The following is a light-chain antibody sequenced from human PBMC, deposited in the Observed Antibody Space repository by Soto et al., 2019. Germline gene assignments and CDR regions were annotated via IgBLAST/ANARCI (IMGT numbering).Light chain of an antibody. CDR1: NSDIGAYDY. V-gene: IGLV2-14*03. CDR3: LSHTTRRIYV. Sequence: QSVLTQPASVSGSPGQSITISCSGTNSDIGAYDYVSWYQQHPGKPPKLIIYNVNNRPSGVSFRFSGSKSANTASLTISGPQTEDEADYYCLSHTTRRIYVFGPGTKVTVL. CDR2: NVN. J-gene: IGLJ1*01.